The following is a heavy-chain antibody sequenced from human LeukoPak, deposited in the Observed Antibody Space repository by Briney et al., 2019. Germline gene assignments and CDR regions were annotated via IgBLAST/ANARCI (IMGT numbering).Heavy chain of an antibody. CDR2: IKQDGSTK. J-gene: IGHJ4*02. CDR3: ARDTDGSLDY. D-gene: IGHD1-26*01. V-gene: IGHV3-7*01. CDR1: GFTFTNSW. Sequence: GGSLRLSCEASGFTFTNSWMAWVRQAPGKGLEWVANIKQDGSTKHYVDSLTGRFTISRDNPKNSLYLQMNSLRADDTAVYYCARDTDGSLDYWGQGILVTVAS.